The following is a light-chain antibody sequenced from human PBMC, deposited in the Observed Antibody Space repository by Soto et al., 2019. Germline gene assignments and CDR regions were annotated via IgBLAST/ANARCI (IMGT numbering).Light chain of an antibody. CDR3: QKYNSAPWT. Sequence: DIQMTQSPSSLSAYVGDRVIITCRASQGINNYLAWYQQKPGKAPKLLIYGASTLQSGVPSRFSGSGSRTEFTLSISSLQPEDVATYYCQKYNSAPWTFGQGTKVDIK. CDR1: QGINNY. V-gene: IGKV1-27*01. J-gene: IGKJ1*01. CDR2: GAS.